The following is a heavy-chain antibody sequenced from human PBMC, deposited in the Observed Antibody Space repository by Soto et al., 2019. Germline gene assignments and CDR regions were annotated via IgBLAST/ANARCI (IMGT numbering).Heavy chain of an antibody. J-gene: IGHJ5*02. D-gene: IGHD3-16*01. V-gene: IGHV2-5*02. CDR1: GFSLTTAGMG. CDR3: ARRGTSSDAAGWFDP. Sequence: QITLKESGPALVKPTQTLSLTCSFSGFSLTTAGMGVGWIRQPPGKAPEWVALVYWDDDKRYNPSLRSRLTITKDTSKNLVVVTLTDMDPVDTGTYYCARRGTSSDAAGWFDPWGQGILVTVSS. CDR2: VYWDDDK.